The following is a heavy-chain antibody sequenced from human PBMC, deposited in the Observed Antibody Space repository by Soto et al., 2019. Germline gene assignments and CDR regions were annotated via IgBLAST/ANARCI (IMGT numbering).Heavy chain of an antibody. CDR3: ARVTFTPNWFDS. CDR1: GDSISSPDYY. J-gene: IGHJ5*01. D-gene: IGHD3-16*01. Sequence: SETLSLTCTVSGDSISSPDYYWSWIRQAPGKGLELIGYVYYRGSIYYTPSFESRVSISIDTSKNQFSLRLTSVTAADSAVYFCARVTFTPNWFDSWGQGSLVTVSS. V-gene: IGHV4-30-4*01. CDR2: VYYRGSI.